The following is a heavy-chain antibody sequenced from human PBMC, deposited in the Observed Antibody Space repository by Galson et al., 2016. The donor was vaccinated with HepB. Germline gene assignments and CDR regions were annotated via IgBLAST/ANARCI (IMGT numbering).Heavy chain of an antibody. D-gene: IGHD6-13*01. CDR1: EFSLSFYA. V-gene: IGHV3-23*01. J-gene: IGHJ5*02. Sequence: SLRLSCAASEFSLSFYAMNWVRQAPGKGLEWVSTISVSGENIHYADSVKGRFTISRDNSKNTLYLQMSSLRVEDTAVYYCAKVGRPSSWDIWFGTWGQGTLVTVSS. CDR3: AKVGRPSSWDIWFGT. CDR2: ISVSGENI.